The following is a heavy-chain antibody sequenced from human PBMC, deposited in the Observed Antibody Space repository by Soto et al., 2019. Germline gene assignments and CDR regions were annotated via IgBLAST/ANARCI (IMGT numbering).Heavy chain of an antibody. D-gene: IGHD2-15*01. J-gene: IGHJ4*02. Sequence: QVQLVQSGAEVKKPGSSVKVSCKASGGTFSSYAISWVRQAPGQGLEWMGGIIPIFGTANYAQKFQGRVTFSGDESKSTPYMELSSLRSEDTAVYYCARDSDWRGGSCYPYDYWGQGTLVTVSS. CDR2: IIPIFGTA. CDR1: GGTFSSYA. CDR3: ARDSDWRGGSCYPYDY. V-gene: IGHV1-69*12.